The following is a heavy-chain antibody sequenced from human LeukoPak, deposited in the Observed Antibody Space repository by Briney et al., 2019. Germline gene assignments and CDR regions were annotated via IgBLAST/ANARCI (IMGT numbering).Heavy chain of an antibody. D-gene: IGHD2-21*02. CDR2: ISYSGSI. V-gene: IGHV4-39*07. Sequence: SETLSLTCTVSGGSFSSGRYYWGWIRQPPGKGLEWIGSISYSGSIYYNSSLKSRVAVSVDTSKNQVSPRLSSVTAADTAVYYCARARGIVVVTADWYFDLWGRGTLVTVSS. CDR3: ARARGIVVVTADWYFDL. CDR1: GGSFSSGRYY. J-gene: IGHJ2*01.